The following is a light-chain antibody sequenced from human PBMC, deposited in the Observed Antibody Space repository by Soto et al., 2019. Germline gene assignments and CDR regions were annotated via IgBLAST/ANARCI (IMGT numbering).Light chain of an antibody. Sequence: QSVLTQPPSASGSPGQSVTISCTGTSSDVGGYNYVSWYQQHPGKAPTLMIYEVSKRPSGVPDRFSGSKSGNTASLTVSELQAEDEADYYCSSYAGSNRVFGSGTKVTAL. V-gene: IGLV2-8*01. CDR1: SSDVGGYNY. CDR3: SSYAGSNRV. CDR2: EVS. J-gene: IGLJ1*01.